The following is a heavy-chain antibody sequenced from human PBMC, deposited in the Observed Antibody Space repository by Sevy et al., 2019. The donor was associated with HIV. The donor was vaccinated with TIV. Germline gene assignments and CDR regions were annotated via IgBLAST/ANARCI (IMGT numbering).Heavy chain of an antibody. D-gene: IGHD2-21*01. CDR2: INQDGSQK. Sequence: GGSLRLSCAASGFTFSDYYMGWFRKAPGKGREWMANINQDGSQKNYVDSVKGRFTISRDNAKNSVSLQMNSLRVDDTAIYYCARELWPGDYWGQGTLVTVSS. J-gene: IGHJ4*02. CDR3: ARELWPGDY. CDR1: GFTFSDYY. V-gene: IGHV3-7*01.